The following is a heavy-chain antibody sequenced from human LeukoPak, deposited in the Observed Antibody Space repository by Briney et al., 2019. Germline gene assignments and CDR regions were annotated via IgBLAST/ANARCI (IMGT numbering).Heavy chain of an antibody. CDR1: GGSISTYY. D-gene: IGHD4-17*01. Sequence: TLXXTXTVSGGSISTYYWSWIRQPAGKGLEWIGRVYTSGSTNYNPSLKSRVTMSVDTSKNKFSLKRSSVTAAETAVYYCAXMTXVXPGXFDYWGQGTLVTVSS. V-gene: IGHV4-4*07. CDR3: AXMTXVXPGXFDY. J-gene: IGHJ4*02. CDR2: VYTSGST.